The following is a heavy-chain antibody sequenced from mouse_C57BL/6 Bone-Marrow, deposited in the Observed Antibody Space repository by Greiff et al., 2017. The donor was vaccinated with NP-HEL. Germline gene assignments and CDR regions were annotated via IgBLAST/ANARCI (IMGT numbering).Heavy chain of an antibody. D-gene: IGHD1-1*01. CDR1: GFNIKDYY. CDR3: TIYYYGSIYLLFDY. J-gene: IGHJ2*01. CDR2: IDPEDGDT. Sequence: VQLQQSGAELVRPGASVKLSCTASGFNIKDYYMHWVKQRPEQGLEWIGRIDPEDGDTEYAQKFQGKATMPAATSTNTAYLQVSSLTSEDTAVYYCTIYYYGSIYLLFDYWGQGTTLTVSS. V-gene: IGHV14-1*01.